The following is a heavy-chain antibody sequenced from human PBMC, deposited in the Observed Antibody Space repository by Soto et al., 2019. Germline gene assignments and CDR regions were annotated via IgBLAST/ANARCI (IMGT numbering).Heavy chain of an antibody. CDR1: GGTFSTYT. CDR3: ARRYCISTSCHYYGMDV. D-gene: IGHD2-2*01. CDR2: IIPIFRTA. J-gene: IGHJ6*02. Sequence: QVQLVQSGAEVKKPGPSVKVSCKASGGTFSTYTVSWVRQAPGQGLEWMGGIIPIFRTANYAQKFQGRVTVTADESTSTADMELSSLRSGDTAVYYCARRYCISTSCHYYGMDVWGQGTTVTVSS. V-gene: IGHV1-69*12.